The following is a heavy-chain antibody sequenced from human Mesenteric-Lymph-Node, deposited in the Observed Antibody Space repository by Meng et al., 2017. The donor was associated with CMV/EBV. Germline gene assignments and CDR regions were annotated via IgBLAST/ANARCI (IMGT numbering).Heavy chain of an antibody. CDR2: IYYSGST. D-gene: IGHD1-26*01. CDR3: ARDLSGSYVGGWFDP. V-gene: IGHV4-59*01. CDR1: GGSISSYY. Sequence: SETLSLTCTVSGGSISSYYWSWIRQPPGKGLEWIGYIYYSGSTNYNPSLKSRVTISVDTSKNQFSLKLSSVTAADTAVYYCARDLSGSYVGGWFDPWGQGTLVTVSS. J-gene: IGHJ5*02.